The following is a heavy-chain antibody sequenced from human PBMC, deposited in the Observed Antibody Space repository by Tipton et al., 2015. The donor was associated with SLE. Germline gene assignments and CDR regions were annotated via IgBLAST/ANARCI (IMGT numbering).Heavy chain of an antibody. D-gene: IGHD1-1*01. V-gene: IGHV4-34*01. Sequence: TLSLTCAVYGGSFSGYYWSWIRQPPGKGLEWIGEINHSGSTNYNPSLKSRVTISVDTSRNQFSPKLSSVTAADTAMYYCARVPVLERSYYYYYYMDVWGKGTTVTVSS. CDR1: GGSFSGYY. J-gene: IGHJ6*03. CDR3: ARVPVLERSYYYYYYMDV. CDR2: INHSGST.